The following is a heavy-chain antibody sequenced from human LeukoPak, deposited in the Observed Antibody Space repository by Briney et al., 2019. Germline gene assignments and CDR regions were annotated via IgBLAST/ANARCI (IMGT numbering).Heavy chain of an antibody. V-gene: IGHV3-64*01. CDR1: GFMFSSYA. J-gene: IGHJ4*02. CDR2: ISSNGGST. D-gene: IGHD6-19*01. CDR3: AKESSGYDH. Sequence: GGSLRLSCEVSGFMFSSYAMHWVRQAPGKGLEFVSAISSNGGSTYYANSVKGRFTISRDNSKNTVYLQMGSLRIEDMAVYYCAKESSGYDHWGQGTLVTVSS.